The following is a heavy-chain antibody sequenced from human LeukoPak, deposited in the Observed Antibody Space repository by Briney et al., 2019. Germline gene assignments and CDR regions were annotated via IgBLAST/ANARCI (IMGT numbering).Heavy chain of an antibody. CDR2: IIPIVGSA. D-gene: IGHD3-16*02. Sequence: PKASVKVSCKASGGIFSSYAINWVRQAPGQGLEWMGRIIPIVGSANYAQKFQGRVTITADKSTRTAYMELSSLRSEDTALYYCAKGSRLREGGSYRFWGQGTLVTVSS. CDR1: GGIFSSYA. J-gene: IGHJ4*02. V-gene: IGHV1-69*04. CDR3: AKGSRLREGGSYRF.